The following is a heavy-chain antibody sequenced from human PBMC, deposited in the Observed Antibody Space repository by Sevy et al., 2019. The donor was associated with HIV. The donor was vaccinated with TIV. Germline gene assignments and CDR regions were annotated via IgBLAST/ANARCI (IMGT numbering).Heavy chain of an antibody. CDR1: GFTFSNFG. D-gene: IGHD3-22*01. J-gene: IGHJ4*02. V-gene: IGHV3-30*18. CDR3: AKDLNNKYESGGYRVGAFDN. CDR2: ISFDGSEH. Sequence: GGSLRLSCAASGFTFSNFGMHWVRQAPGKGLEWVAVISFDGSEHYYADSVKGRLTISRDNSKNTLFLEMKSLRAEDTAVYYCAKDLNNKYESGGYRVGAFDNWGQGTRVTVSS.